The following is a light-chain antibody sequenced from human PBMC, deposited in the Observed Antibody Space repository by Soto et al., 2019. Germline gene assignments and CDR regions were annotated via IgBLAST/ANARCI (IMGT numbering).Light chain of an antibody. CDR2: KAS. V-gene: IGKV1-5*03. J-gene: IGKJ2*03. CDR1: QSLSYW. CDR3: QQYDRFPYS. Sequence: DIQMTQSPSTLSASVGDTVTITCRASQSLSYWLAWYQQKPGQAPKLLIHKASTLESGVPSRFSGSGSGTELTLTISSLQPDDFAPFYCQQYDRFPYSFGQGTKLEIK.